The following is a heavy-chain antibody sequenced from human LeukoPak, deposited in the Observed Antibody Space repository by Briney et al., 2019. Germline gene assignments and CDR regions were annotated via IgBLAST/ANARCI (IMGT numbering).Heavy chain of an antibody. Sequence: GGALRLSCVGSGFTFRSHAMSWVRPAPEKGLEFVSGIYEDGGTTYYADSVKGRFSISRDNSKNTLYLQMDSLRGEDTAVYYCAKDFRIGYSAHFDYWGQGALVTVSS. CDR2: IYEDGGTT. CDR1: GFTFRSHA. CDR3: AKDFRIGYSAHFDY. D-gene: IGHD2-21*01. V-gene: IGHV3-23*01. J-gene: IGHJ4*02.